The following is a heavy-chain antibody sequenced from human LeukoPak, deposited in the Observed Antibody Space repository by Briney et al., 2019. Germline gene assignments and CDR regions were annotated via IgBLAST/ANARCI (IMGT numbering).Heavy chain of an antibody. CDR2: ISSSSSTI. Sequence: GGCLRLSCAASGFTFSSYSMNWVREAPGKGLEWGSYISSSSSTIYYADSVKGRFTISRDNAKNTLYLQMNSLRAEDTAVYYCARHRVATTPNWYFDLWGRGTLVTVSS. J-gene: IGHJ2*01. V-gene: IGHV3-48*04. CDR1: GFTFSSYS. CDR3: ARHRVATTPNWYFDL. D-gene: IGHD5-24*01.